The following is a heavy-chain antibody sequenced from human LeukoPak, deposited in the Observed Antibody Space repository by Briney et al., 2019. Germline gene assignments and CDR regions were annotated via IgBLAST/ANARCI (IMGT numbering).Heavy chain of an antibody. Sequence: ASVKVSCKASGYTFTGYYMHWVRQVPGQGLEWMGWINPNSGGTNYAQKFQGRVTMTRDTSISTAYMELSRLRSDDTAVYYCARDSYSGYEGFDYWGQGTLVTVSS. V-gene: IGHV1-2*02. CDR2: INPNSGGT. D-gene: IGHD5-12*01. J-gene: IGHJ4*02. CDR3: ARDSYSGYEGFDY. CDR1: GYTFTGYY.